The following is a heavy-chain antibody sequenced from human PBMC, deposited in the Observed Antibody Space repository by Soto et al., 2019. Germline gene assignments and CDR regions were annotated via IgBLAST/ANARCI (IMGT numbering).Heavy chain of an antibody. CDR3: TRNSDTALHFDY. CDR1: GFIFGDYA. Sequence: GGSLRLSCIGSGFIFGDYAMDWFRQAPGKGLEWIASIYSKTYGETTHYAASVAGRFSISRDDSKSIAYLQMNSLKTEDTAVYYCTRNSDTALHFDYWGQGTLATVSS. J-gene: IGHJ4*01. V-gene: IGHV3-49*03. D-gene: IGHD5-18*01. CDR2: IYSKTYGETT.